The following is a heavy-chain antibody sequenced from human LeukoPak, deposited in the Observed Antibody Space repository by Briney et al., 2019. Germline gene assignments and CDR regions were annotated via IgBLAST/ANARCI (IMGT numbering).Heavy chain of an antibody. Sequence: GESLKISCKGSGYSFTSYWIGWVRQMPGKGLEWMGIIYPGDPDTRYSPSFQGQVTISADKSISTAYLQWSSLKASDTAMYYCARQRYSSSWYVYYYGMDVWGQGTTVTVSS. D-gene: IGHD6-13*01. CDR2: IYPGDPDT. CDR1: GYSFTSYW. V-gene: IGHV5-51*01. J-gene: IGHJ6*02. CDR3: ARQRYSSSWYVYYYGMDV.